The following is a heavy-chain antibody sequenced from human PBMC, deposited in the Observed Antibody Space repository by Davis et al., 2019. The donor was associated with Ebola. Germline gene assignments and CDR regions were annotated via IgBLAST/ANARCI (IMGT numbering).Heavy chain of an antibody. Sequence: GESLKISCAASGFPFSSHGMHWVRQAPGKGLEWVSYISSSGSNLYYADSVKGRFTISRDNGKNSVYLQMSSLRAEDTAVYYCARDYSDDLYYYYYMDVWGKGTTVTVSS. J-gene: IGHJ6*03. CDR3: ARDYSDDLYYYYYMDV. CDR1: GFPFSSHG. V-gene: IGHV3-48*03. D-gene: IGHD4-11*01. CDR2: ISSSGSNL.